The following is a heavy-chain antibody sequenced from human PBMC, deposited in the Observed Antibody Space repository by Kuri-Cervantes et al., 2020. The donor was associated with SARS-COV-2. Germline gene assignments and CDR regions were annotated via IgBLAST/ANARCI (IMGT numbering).Heavy chain of an antibody. CDR1: GYTFTSYG. Sequence: SVKVSCKASGYTFTSYGISWVRQAPGQGLEWMGGIIPIFGTANYAQKFQGRVTITADESTSTAYMELSSLRSDDTAVYYCARGDPPGYSSSWFDYWGQGTLVTVSS. CDR2: IIPIFGTA. D-gene: IGHD6-13*01. J-gene: IGHJ4*02. CDR3: ARGDPPGYSSSWFDY. V-gene: IGHV1-69*13.